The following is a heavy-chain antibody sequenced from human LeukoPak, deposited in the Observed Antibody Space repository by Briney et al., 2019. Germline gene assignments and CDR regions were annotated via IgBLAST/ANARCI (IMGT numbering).Heavy chain of an antibody. CDR1: GFTFSSYS. D-gene: IGHD2-2*01. CDR3: ARMTSNDAFDI. Sequence: GGSLRLSWAASGFTFSSYSMNWVRQAPGKGLEWVSYISSSSSTIYYADSVKGRFTISRDNAKNSLYLQMNSLRAEDTAVYYCARMTSNDAFDIWGQGTMVTVSS. J-gene: IGHJ3*02. CDR2: ISSSSSTI. V-gene: IGHV3-48*01.